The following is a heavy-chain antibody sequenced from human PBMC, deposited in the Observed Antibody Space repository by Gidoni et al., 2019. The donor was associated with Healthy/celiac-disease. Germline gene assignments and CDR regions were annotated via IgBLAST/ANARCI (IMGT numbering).Heavy chain of an antibody. J-gene: IGHJ6*03. Sequence: QVQLQESGPGLVKPSGTLSLTCAVSGGSISSSNWWSWVRQPPGKGLEWIGEIYHSGSTNYNPSLKSRVTIAVDKSKNQFSLKLSSVTAADTAVYYCARENYGDYVSYYYYYMDVWGKGTTVTVSS. CDR2: IYHSGST. CDR1: GGSISSSNW. V-gene: IGHV4-4*02. CDR3: ARENYGDYVSYYYYYMDV. D-gene: IGHD4-17*01.